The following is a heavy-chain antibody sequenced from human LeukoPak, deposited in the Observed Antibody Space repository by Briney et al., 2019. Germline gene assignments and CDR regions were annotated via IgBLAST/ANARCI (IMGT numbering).Heavy chain of an antibody. D-gene: IGHD3-3*01. V-gene: IGHV1-18*01. J-gene: IGHJ2*01. CDR3: ARDLWSGYFDL. CDR2: ISAYNGNT. Sequence: ASVTVSCKASGYTFTSYGISWVRPAPGQGLAWIGWISAYNGNTNYAQKLQGRVTMTTDTSTSTADMELRSLRSDDTAVYYCARDLWSGYFDLWGRGTLVTVSS. CDR1: GYTFTSYG.